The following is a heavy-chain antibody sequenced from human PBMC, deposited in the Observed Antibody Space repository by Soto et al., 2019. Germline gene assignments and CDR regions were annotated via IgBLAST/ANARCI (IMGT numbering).Heavy chain of an antibody. CDR3: ARDPWFGEPDAFDI. Sequence: QVQLQESGPGLVKPSATLSLTCTVSGGSISSYYWRWIQQPPGKGLECIGYVYYNGRTKYKPSLISRVTVSVNTSKTQFSLKLSSVTAADTAVYYCARDPWFGEPDAFDIWGQGTMVTVSS. J-gene: IGHJ3*02. CDR1: GGSISSYY. V-gene: IGHV4-59*01. CDR2: VYYNGRT. D-gene: IGHD3-10*01.